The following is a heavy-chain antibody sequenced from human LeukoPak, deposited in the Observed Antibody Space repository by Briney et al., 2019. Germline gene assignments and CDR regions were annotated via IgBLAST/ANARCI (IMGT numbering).Heavy chain of an antibody. V-gene: IGHV4-34*01. CDR1: GGSFSGYY. Sequence: SETLSLTCAVYGGSFSGYYWSWIRQPPGKGLEWIGEINHSGSTNYNPSLKSRVTISVDTSKNQFSLKLSSVTAADTAVYYCAREGEAARPEGPYYYYMDVWGKGTTVTVSS. CDR2: INHSGST. J-gene: IGHJ6*03. CDR3: AREGEAARPEGPYYYYMDV. D-gene: IGHD6-6*01.